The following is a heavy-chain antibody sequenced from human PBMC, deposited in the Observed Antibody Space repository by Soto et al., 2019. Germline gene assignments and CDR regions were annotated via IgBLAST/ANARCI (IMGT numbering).Heavy chain of an antibody. J-gene: IGHJ1*01. V-gene: IGHV1-69*13. CDR2: IIPMFGTA. CDR1: GGTFSSYA. D-gene: IGHD2-15*01. CDR3: ARGSRDCSGGSCFPLPTAEYFRH. Sequence: GASVKVSCKASGGTFSSYAISWVRQAPGQGLEWMGGIIPMFGTANYAQKFQGRVTLIADESTSTVYMEVSSLRSEDTAVYYCARGSRDCSGGSCFPLPTAEYFRHWGQGTLVTVSS.